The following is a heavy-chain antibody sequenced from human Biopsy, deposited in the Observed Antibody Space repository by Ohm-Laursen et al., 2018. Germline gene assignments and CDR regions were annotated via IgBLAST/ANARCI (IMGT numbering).Heavy chain of an antibody. CDR3: ARATNSTSWPYYYFYGMDV. D-gene: IGHD2/OR15-2a*01. J-gene: IGHJ6*02. CDR2: IYYSGST. CDR1: GGSISSDY. Sequence: GTLSLTCTVSGGSISSDYWSWIRQTPGKGLEWIGYIYYSGSTNYNPSLKSRVTISVDTSKNQFSLRLNSVTVADTAVYYCARATNSTSWPYYYFYGMDVWGQGTTVTVSS. V-gene: IGHV4-59*01.